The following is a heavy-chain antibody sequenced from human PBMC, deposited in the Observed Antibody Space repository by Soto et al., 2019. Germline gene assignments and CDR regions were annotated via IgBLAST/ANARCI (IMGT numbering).Heavy chain of an antibody. Sequence: EVQLVDSGGDLVQPGGSLRLSCAASGFPFSSYWMSWVRQAPGKGLEWVANIKPDGSEKYYVDSVKGRFTISRDNAKTSLYLQMNSLRAEDSVLYFCVRGGYFFNDWGQGTLVTVSS. D-gene: IGHD3-22*01. V-gene: IGHV3-7*01. J-gene: IGHJ4*02. CDR3: VRGGYFFND. CDR2: IKPDGSEK. CDR1: GFPFSSYW.